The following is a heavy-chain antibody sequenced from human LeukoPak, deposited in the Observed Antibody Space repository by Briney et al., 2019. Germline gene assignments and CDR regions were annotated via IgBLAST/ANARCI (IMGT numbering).Heavy chain of an antibody. V-gene: IGHV3-30*18. J-gene: IGHJ6*04. CDR1: GFTFSSYG. CDR2: ISYDGSNK. D-gene: IGHD2-15*01. Sequence: GGSLRLSCATSGFTFSSYGMHWVRQAPGKGLEWVAVISYDGSNKYYADSVKGRFTISRDNSKNTLYLQMNSLRAEDTAVYYCAKDHLYCSGGSCYSYYYGMDVWGKGITVTVSS. CDR3: AKDHLYCSGGSCYSYYYGMDV.